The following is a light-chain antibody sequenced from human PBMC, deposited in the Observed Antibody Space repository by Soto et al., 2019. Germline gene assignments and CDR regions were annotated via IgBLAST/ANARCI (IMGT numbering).Light chain of an antibody. CDR2: YAS. V-gene: IGKV3-15*01. Sequence: EIMMTQSPATLSVSPGERATLSCWASQSVGNNLAWYQQKPGQVPRLLIYYASTRATGIPARFSGSGSGTEFTLTISSLQSEDFALYYCQQYNDWSPFTFGQGTRLEIK. J-gene: IGKJ5*01. CDR1: QSVGNN. CDR3: QQYNDWSPFT.